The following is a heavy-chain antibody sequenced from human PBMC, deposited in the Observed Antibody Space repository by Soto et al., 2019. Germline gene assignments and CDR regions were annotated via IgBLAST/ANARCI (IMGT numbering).Heavy chain of an antibody. CDR2: ISWNSGSI. Sequence: EVPLVESGGGLVQPGRSLRLSCAASGFTFDDYAMHWVRQAPGKGLEWVSGISWNSGSIGYADSVKGRFTISRDNAKNSLYLQMNSLRAEDTALYYCAKGTAASGEPSSHFDYWGQGTLVTVSS. J-gene: IGHJ4*02. CDR3: AKGTAASGEPSSHFDY. V-gene: IGHV3-9*01. CDR1: GFTFDDYA. D-gene: IGHD6-25*01.